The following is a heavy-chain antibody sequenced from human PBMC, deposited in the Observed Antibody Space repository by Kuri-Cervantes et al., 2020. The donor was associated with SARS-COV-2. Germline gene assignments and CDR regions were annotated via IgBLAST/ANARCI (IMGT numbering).Heavy chain of an antibody. CDR2: INAGNGNT. D-gene: IGHD3-3*01. CDR3: ARGTIFGVVMVPPHFDY. J-gene: IGHJ4*02. V-gene: IGHV1-3*01. CDR1: GYTFTSYA. Sequence: ASVKVSCKASGYTFTSYAMHWVRQAPGQRLEWTGWINAGNGNTKYSQKFQGRVTITRDTSASTAYMELSSLRSEDTDVYYCARGTIFGVVMVPPHFDYWGQGTLVTVSS.